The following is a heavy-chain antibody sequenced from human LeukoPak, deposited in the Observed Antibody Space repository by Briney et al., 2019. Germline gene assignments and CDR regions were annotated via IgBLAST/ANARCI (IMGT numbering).Heavy chain of an antibody. CDR1: GFTFSSYS. Sequence: GSLRLSCAASGFTFSSYSIDWVRQAPGKGLEWVSSISTTSRHIYYADSVKGRFIISRDNAKNSLSLQMTSLRAEDTAVYYCARGSVELQRLDAFDVWGQGTMVTVSS. V-gene: IGHV3-21*01. CDR3: ARGSVELQRLDAFDV. D-gene: IGHD6-25*01. J-gene: IGHJ3*01. CDR2: ISTTSRHI.